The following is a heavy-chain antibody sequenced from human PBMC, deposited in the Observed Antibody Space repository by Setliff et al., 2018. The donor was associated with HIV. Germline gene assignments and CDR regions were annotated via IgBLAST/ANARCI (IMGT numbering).Heavy chain of an antibody. D-gene: IGHD3-10*01. CDR2: INSSGRI. CDR3: ARRFGEVYDWIDP. J-gene: IGHJ5*02. Sequence: SETLSLTCTVSGGSISSFYWSWIRQPPGKGPEWIGYINSSGRINYNPSLKGRVTISLDTPKNRFSLKLNSVTAADTAVYYCARRFGEVYDWIDPWGQGTLVTVS. CDR1: GGSISSFY. V-gene: IGHV4-4*09.